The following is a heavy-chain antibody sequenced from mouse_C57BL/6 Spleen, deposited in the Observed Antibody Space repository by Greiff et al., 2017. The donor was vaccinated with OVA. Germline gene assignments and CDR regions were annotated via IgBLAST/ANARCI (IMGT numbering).Heavy chain of an antibody. D-gene: IGHD1-1*01. CDR3: ARDGSNPFAY. CDR1: GYTFTSYD. V-gene: IGHV1-85*01. CDR2: IYPRDGST. Sequence: VQLQQSGPELVKPGASVKLSCKASGYTFTSYDINWVKQRPGQGLEWIGCIYPRDGSTKYNEKFKGKATLTVDTSSSTAYMELHSLTSEDSAVYFCARDGSNPFAYWGQGTLVTVSA. J-gene: IGHJ3*01.